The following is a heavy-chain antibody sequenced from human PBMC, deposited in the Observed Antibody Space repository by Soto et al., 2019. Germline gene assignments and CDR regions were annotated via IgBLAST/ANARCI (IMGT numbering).Heavy chain of an antibody. CDR3: TTDGGSKRTLYYFDY. D-gene: IGHD1-26*01. J-gene: IGHJ4*02. Sequence: TGGSLRLSCAASGFTFSKAWMSWVRQAPGKGLEWVGRIKSKTDGGTADYAAPVKGRFTISRDDSKNTLYLQMNSLKTEDTAVYYCTTDGGSKRTLYYFDYWGQGTLVTVSS. CDR2: IKSKTDGGTA. V-gene: IGHV3-15*01. CDR1: GFTFSKAW.